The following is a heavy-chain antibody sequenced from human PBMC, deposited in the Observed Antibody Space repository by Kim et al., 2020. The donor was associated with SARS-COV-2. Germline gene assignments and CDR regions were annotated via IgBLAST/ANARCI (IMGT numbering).Heavy chain of an antibody. J-gene: IGHJ2*01. CDR3: AEAMVAATTSSWYFDL. D-gene: IGHD2-15*01. Sequence: SETLSLTCTVSGGSISSSSYYWGWIRQPPGKGLEWIGSIYYSGSTYYNPSLKSRVTISVDTSKNQFSLKLSSVTAADTAVYYCAEAMVAATTSSWYFDLWGRGTLVTVSS. CDR1: GGSISSSSYY. CDR2: IYYSGST. V-gene: IGHV4-39*01.